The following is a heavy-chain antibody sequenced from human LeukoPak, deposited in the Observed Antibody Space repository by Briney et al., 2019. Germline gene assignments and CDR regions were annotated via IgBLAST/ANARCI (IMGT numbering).Heavy chain of an antibody. CDR3: VRLKISIAAAGTIDY. CDR2: IYYSGST. CDR1: GGSISSSSYY. V-gene: IGHV4-39*01. Sequence: SETLSLTCTVSGGSISSSSYYWGWIRQPLGKGLEWIGSIYYSGSTYYNPSLKSRVTISVDTSKNQFSLKLSSVTAADTAVYYCVRLKISIAAAGTIDYWGQGTLVTVSS. J-gene: IGHJ4*02. D-gene: IGHD6-13*01.